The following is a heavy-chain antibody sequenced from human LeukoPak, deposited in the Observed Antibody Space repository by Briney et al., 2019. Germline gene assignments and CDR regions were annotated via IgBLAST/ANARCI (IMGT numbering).Heavy chain of an antibody. D-gene: IGHD6-6*01. J-gene: IGHJ5*02. CDR3: TPQGGSSSWFDP. CDR2: IYYDGTT. V-gene: IGHV4-39*01. CDR1: GGSISRSPYY. Sequence: SETLSLTCTVSGGSISRSPYYWGWIRQTPGKGLEWIGSIYYDGTTYYSPSLKSRVAISVDTSKNQFSLKLNSVTAADTAVYYCTPQGGSSSWFDPWGQGTLATVSS.